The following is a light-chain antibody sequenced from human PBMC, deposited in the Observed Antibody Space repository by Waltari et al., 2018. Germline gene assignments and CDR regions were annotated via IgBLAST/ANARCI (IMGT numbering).Light chain of an antibody. V-gene: IGLV2-23*02. CDR3: CSYSGRSTSLG. CDR1: SSDVRNYNL. CDR2: EVT. J-gene: IGLJ1*01. Sequence: QSALTQPASVSGSPGQSITISCTGTSSDVRNYNLVSWYQQHPGKAPKLMIYEVTKRPSGVPNRFSGSKSGTTASLTISGLQADDEADYYCCSYSGRSTSLGFGTGTKVTV.